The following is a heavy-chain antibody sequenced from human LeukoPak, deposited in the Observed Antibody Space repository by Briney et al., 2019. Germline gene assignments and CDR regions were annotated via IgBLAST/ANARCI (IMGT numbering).Heavy chain of an antibody. CDR1: GFTVSSYS. J-gene: IGHJ4*02. CDR2: IYSSGST. Sequence: GGPLRLSCAASGFTVSSYSMSWVCQAPGKGLEWVSVIYSSGSTYYADSVKGRFTISRDNSKNTVYLQMNSLRAEDTAVYYCARDGYYYVSGSLDYWGQGTLVTVSS. V-gene: IGHV3-53*01. CDR3: ARDGYYYVSGSLDY. D-gene: IGHD3-10*01.